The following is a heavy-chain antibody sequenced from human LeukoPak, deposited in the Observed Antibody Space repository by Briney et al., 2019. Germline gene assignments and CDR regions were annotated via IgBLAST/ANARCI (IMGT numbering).Heavy chain of an antibody. V-gene: IGHV3-15*05. D-gene: IGHD2-2*01. CDR3: TTVYCSTTSCKPGTDY. CDR1: GFTFSDAW. Sequence: GGSLRLSCAASGFTFSDAWMSWVRQAPGKGLEWVGRIKSKSDRGTTDYAEPVKGRFTISRDDSKNTLYLQMNSLKTEDTAVYYCTTVYCSTTSCKPGTDYWGQGTLVTVSS. CDR2: IKSKSDRGTT. J-gene: IGHJ4*02.